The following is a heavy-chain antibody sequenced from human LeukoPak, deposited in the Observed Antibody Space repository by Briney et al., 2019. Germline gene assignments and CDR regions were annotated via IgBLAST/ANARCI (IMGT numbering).Heavy chain of an antibody. V-gene: IGHV1-46*01. CDR3: ARFSRTHFADYFSYYYMDV. Sequence: ASVKVSCKASGYTFTSYYMHWVRQAPGQGLEWMGIINPSGGSTSYAQKFQGRVTMTRDMSTSTVYMELSSLRSEDTAVYYCARFSRTHFADYFSYYYMDVWGKGTTVTISS. J-gene: IGHJ6*03. CDR2: INPSGGST. CDR1: GYTFTSYY. D-gene: IGHD2/OR15-2a*01.